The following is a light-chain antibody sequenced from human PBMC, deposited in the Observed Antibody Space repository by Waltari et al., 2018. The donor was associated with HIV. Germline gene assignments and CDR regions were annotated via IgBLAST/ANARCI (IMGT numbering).Light chain of an antibody. CDR3: ASRDDSLSVHVI. V-gene: IGLV1-47*01. J-gene: IGLJ2*01. CDR2: RND. Sequence: QFVLSQPPSASGTPGQRVTISCSGSSSNIGTNNVYWYQPFAGTAPKLLIYRNDQRPSGVPDRFSGSKSGTSASLVISGLRSEDEADYYCASRDDSLSVHVIFGGGTKLTVL. CDR1: SSNIGTNN.